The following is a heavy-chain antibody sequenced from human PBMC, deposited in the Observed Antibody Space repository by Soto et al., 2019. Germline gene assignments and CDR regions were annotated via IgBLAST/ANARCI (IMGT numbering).Heavy chain of an antibody. Sequence: SETLSLTCAVYGGSLSDCSWNWIRQPPGKGLECIGEVNHSESTNYNLSLKSRVAKSLDTSKKQFSLKPNSVTAADTAVYYCERDVQGDRYSSGWYIFDYWGQGTLVTVSS. D-gene: IGHD6-19*01. CDR2: VNHSEST. V-gene: IGHV4-34*01. J-gene: IGHJ4*02. CDR1: GGSLSDCS. CDR3: ERDVQGDRYSSGWYIFDY.